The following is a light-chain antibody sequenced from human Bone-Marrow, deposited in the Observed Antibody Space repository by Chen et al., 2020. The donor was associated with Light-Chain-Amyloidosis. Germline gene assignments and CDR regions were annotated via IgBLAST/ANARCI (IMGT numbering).Light chain of an antibody. V-gene: IGLV3-21*02. CDR1: NIGSTS. CDR3: QVWDRGSDRPV. Sequence: SYVLTQPSSVSVAPGQTATIACGGNNIGSTSVHWYQQTPGQAPLLVVYDDSDRPSGIPERLCGANSGNTATLTSSRVEAGDEAGYYCQVWDRGSDRPVFGGGTKLTVL. CDR2: DDS. J-gene: IGLJ3*02.